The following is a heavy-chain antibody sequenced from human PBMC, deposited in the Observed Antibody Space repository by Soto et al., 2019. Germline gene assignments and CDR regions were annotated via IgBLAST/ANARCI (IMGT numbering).Heavy chain of an antibody. CDR1: GYTFTSYG. V-gene: IGHV1-18*01. Sequence: QVQLVQSGAEVKKPGASVKVSCKASGYTFTSYGISWVRQAPGQGLEWRGWISAYNGDRNCAQSLQDRVTITTDTSNSTAYMELRSLRSDDAAVYYCARDLHITLVRGVINYHYCGMDVWGQGTTVTVSS. CDR2: ISAYNGDR. J-gene: IGHJ6*02. CDR3: ARDLHITLVRGVINYHYCGMDV. D-gene: IGHD3-10*01.